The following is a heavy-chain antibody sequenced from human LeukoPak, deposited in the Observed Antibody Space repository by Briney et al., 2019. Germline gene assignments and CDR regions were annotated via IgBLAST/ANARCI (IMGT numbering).Heavy chain of an antibody. J-gene: IGHJ3*02. CDR3: ARSVIAVAGYDAFDI. D-gene: IGHD6-19*01. CDR1: GFTFSAYS. V-gene: IGHV3-48*02. CDR2: ISSRSFTI. Sequence: GGSLRLSCAASGFTFSAYSMNWVRQAPGKGLEWVSYISSRSFTIYYADSVKGRFTISRDNAKNSLYLEMNSLRDEDTAVYYCARSVIAVAGYDAFDIWGQGTVVTVSS.